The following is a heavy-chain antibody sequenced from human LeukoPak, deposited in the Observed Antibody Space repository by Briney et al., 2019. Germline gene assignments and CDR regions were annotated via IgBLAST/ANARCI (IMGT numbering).Heavy chain of an antibody. D-gene: IGHD2-2*01. Sequence: PGRSLILSCAAAGFTFSSYGMHWVRQAPGKGLEWVAVIWYDGSNKYYADSVKGRFTISRDNSKNTLYLQMNSLRAEDTAVYYCARERGVRYCSSTSCRTTYNWFDPWGQGTLVTVSS. CDR2: IWYDGSNK. J-gene: IGHJ5*02. V-gene: IGHV3-33*01. CDR1: GFTFSSYG. CDR3: ARERGVRYCSSTSCRTTYNWFDP.